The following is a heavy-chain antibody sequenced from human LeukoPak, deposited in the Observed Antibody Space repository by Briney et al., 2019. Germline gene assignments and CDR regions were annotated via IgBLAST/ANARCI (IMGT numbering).Heavy chain of an antibody. V-gene: IGHV4-59*01. CDR3: AREPNWNYDAFDI. CDR2: IYYIGST. CDR1: GGSISSYY. J-gene: IGHJ3*02. Sequence: SETLSLTCTVSGGSISSYYWSWIRQPPGKGLEGIGYIYYIGSTNYNPSLKSRVTISVDTSKNQFSLKLSSVTAADTAVYYCAREPNWNYDAFDIWGQGTMVTVSS. D-gene: IGHD1-7*01.